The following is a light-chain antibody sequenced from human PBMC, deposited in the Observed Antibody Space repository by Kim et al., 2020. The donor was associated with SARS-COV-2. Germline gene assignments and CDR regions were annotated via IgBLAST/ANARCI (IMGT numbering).Light chain of an antibody. J-gene: IGLJ3*02. CDR3: LLYYGGPWV. Sequence: QAVVTQEPSLTVSPGETVTLTCASTTGAVTIDHYPNWFQQKPGQAPRALIYSAANTHSWTPARFSGSLLGGKAVLTLSGVQPEDEAEYYCLLYYGGPWVFGGGTQLTVL. V-gene: IGLV7-43*01. CDR2: SAA. CDR1: TGAVTIDHY.